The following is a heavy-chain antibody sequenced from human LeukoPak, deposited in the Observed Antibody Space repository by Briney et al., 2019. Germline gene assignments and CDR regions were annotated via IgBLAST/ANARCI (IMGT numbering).Heavy chain of an antibody. D-gene: IGHD3-22*01. CDR3: AKIYYYDSKGAFDI. V-gene: IGHV5-51*01. Sequence: GESLKISCKGSGYSFTNYWIGWVRQMPGKGLEWIGILYPGDSDIRFSPSFQGQVTISADKSISTAYLQWSSLKASDTAMYYCAKIYYYDSKGAFDIWGQGTMVTVSS. CDR2: LYPGDSDI. J-gene: IGHJ3*02. CDR1: GYSFTNYW.